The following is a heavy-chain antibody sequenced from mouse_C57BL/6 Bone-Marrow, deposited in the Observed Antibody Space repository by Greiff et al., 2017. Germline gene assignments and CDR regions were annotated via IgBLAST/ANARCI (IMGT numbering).Heavy chain of an antibody. D-gene: IGHD2-4*01. CDR2: IDPSDSYT. J-gene: IGHJ3*01. CDR3: IPAYDYPFAY. Sequence: QVQLQQPGAELVRPGTSVKLSCKASGYTFTSYWMHWVKQRPGQGLEWIGVIDPSDSYTNYNQKFKGKATLTVDKSSSTAYMQLSSLTSEDSAVYYFIPAYDYPFAYWGQGTLVTVSA. V-gene: IGHV1-59*01. CDR1: GYTFTSYW.